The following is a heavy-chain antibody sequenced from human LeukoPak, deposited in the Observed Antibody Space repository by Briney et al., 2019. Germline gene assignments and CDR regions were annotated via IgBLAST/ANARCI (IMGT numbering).Heavy chain of an antibody. CDR2: ISYDGSNK. Sequence: PGRSLRLSCAASGFTFSSYAMHWVRQAPGKGLEWVAVISYDGSNKYYADSVKGRFTISRDNSKNTLYLQMNSLRAEDTAVYYCARETPRRGETRDGYHWGQGTLVTVSS. CDR3: ARETPRRGETRDGYH. V-gene: IGHV3-30-3*01. CDR1: GFTFSSYA. J-gene: IGHJ4*02. D-gene: IGHD5-24*01.